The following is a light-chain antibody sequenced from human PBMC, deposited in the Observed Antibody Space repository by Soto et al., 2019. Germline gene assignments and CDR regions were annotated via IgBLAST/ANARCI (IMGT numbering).Light chain of an antibody. V-gene: IGLV2-14*01. Sequence: QSALTQPASVSGSPGQSITMSCTGTSSDVGGYNYVSWYQQHPGKAPKLMIYEVSNRPSGVSNRFSGSKSGNTASLTISGLQAEDEADYYCTSYTSYSNFVVFGGGTKLTVL. CDR3: TSYTSYSNFVV. CDR1: SSDVGGYNY. CDR2: EVS. J-gene: IGLJ2*01.